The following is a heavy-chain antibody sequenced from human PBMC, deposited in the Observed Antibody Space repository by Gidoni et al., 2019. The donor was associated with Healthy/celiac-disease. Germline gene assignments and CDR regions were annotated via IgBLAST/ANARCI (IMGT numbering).Heavy chain of an antibody. CDR3: ARGSAVAGRRYLKY. J-gene: IGHJ4*02. CDR1: GYTFTSYV. CDR2: MNPNSGNT. V-gene: IGHV1-8*01. D-gene: IGHD6-19*01. Sequence: HVQLGQSGAEVKKPWAAVKVSWKASGYTFTSYVINWVRQAIGQGLEWTGWMNPNSGNTGYAQKFQGRVTMTRNTSLSTAYLELSSLRSEDTAVYYCARGSAVAGRRYLKYWGQGTLVTVSS.